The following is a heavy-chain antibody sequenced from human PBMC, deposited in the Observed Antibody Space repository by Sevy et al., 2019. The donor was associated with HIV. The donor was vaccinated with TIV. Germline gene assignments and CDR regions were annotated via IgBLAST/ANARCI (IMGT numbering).Heavy chain of an antibody. CDR1: GFTLSNYW. Sequence: GGSLRLSCAASGFTLSNYWMHWVRQAPGKGLVWVSRINPGGTSTDYADSVKGRFTISRDNAKNSLYLQMNSLRAEDTAVYYCSRAITVEGRGVGYWGQGTLVTVSS. D-gene: IGHD5-12*01. CDR2: INPGGTST. J-gene: IGHJ4*02. CDR3: SRAITVEGRGVGY. V-gene: IGHV3-74*01.